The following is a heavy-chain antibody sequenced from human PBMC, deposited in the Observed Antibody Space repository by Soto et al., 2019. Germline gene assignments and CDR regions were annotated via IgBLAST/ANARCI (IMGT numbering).Heavy chain of an antibody. CDR1: GGSFSGYY. D-gene: IGHD2-15*01. CDR3: ARGLGYRAFSRYCTGGSCYQPVYYYGMDV. CDR2: INHSGST. Sequence: SETLSLTCAVYGGSFSGYYWSWIRQPPGKGLEWIGEINHSGSTNYNPSLKSRVTISVDTSKNQFSLKLSSVTAADTAVYYCARGLGYRAFSRYCTGGSCYQPVYYYGMDVWGQGTTVTVSS. J-gene: IGHJ6*02. V-gene: IGHV4-34*01.